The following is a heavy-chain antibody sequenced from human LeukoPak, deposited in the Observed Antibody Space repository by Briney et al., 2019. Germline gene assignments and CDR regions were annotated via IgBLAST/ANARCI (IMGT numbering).Heavy chain of an antibody. V-gene: IGHV3-21*01. J-gene: IGHJ4*02. CDR3: AREGSGSYLVD. CDR2: ISSSSSYI. D-gene: IGHD1-26*01. CDR1: GFTFSSYS. Sequence: GGSLRLSCAASGFTFSSYSMNWVRQAPGKGLEWVLSISSSSSYIYYADSVKGRFTISRDNAKNSLYLQMNSLRAEDTAVYYCAREGSGSYLVDWGEGTLVTVSS.